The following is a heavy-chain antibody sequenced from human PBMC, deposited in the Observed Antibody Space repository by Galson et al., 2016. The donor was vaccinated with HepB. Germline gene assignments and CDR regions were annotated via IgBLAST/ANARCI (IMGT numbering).Heavy chain of an antibody. CDR1: GFTFSRYG. CDR2: IWYDGSNK. V-gene: IGHV3-33*01. D-gene: IGHD6-19*01. J-gene: IGHJ4*02. Sequence: SLRLSCAASGFTFSRYGMHWVRQAPGKGLESVAFIWYDGSNKYYADSVKGRFTISRDNSKNTLYLQMNSLRAEDTAVYYCAREDPNIAVAALDYWSQGTLVTVSS. CDR3: AREDPNIAVAALDY.